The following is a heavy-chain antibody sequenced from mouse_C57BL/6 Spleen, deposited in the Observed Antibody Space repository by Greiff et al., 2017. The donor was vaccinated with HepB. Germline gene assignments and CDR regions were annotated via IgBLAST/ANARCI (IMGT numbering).Heavy chain of an antibody. CDR3: ARDRGYGSSLFDY. V-gene: IGHV5-4*01. Sequence: EVQLQESGGGLVKPGGSLKLSCAASGFTFSSYAMSWVRQTPEKRLEWVATISDGGSYTYYPDNVKGRFTISRDNAKNNLYLQMSHLKSEDTAMYYCARDRGYGSSLFDYWGQGTTLTVSS. CDR2: ISDGGSYT. J-gene: IGHJ2*01. CDR1: GFTFSSYA. D-gene: IGHD1-1*01.